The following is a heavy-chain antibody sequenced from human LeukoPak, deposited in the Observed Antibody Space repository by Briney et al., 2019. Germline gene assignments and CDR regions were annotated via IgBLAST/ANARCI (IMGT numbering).Heavy chain of an antibody. CDR1: GFTFSSYG. D-gene: IGHD4-17*01. V-gene: IGHV3-30*18. CDR3: AKDDGDYVVDS. Sequence: PGGSLRLSCAASGFTFSSYGMHWVRQAPGKGLEWVAVISYDGSNKYYADSVKGRFTISRDNSKNTLYLQMNSLRAEDTAVYYCAKDDGDYVVDSWGQGTLVTVPS. J-gene: IGHJ4*02. CDR2: ISYDGSNK.